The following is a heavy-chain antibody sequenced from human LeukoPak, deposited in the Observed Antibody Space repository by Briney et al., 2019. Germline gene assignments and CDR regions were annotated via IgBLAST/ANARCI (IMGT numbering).Heavy chain of an antibody. J-gene: IGHJ5*02. D-gene: IGHD6-19*01. Sequence: GGSLRLSCAASRFTFSGYAMYWVRQAPGKGLEWVSCIDAGGVNTYYADSVTGRFTISRDNSKNTLYLQMNSLRAEDTAVYYCAKGSGSGWYGWFDPWGLGTLVTVSS. CDR3: AKGSGSGWYGWFDP. CDR1: RFTFSGYA. V-gene: IGHV3-23*01. CDR2: IDAGGVNT.